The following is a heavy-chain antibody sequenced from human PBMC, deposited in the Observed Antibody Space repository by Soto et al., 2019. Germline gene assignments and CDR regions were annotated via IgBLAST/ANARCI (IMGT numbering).Heavy chain of an antibody. V-gene: IGHV5-10-1*01. D-gene: IGHD2-21*02. CDR1: GYSFTSYW. J-gene: IGHJ4*02. Sequence: GESLKISCEGSGYSFTSYWISWVRQMPGKGLEWMRRLDPSDSYTIYTPSFQGHVTISADKSISTAYLQWSSLKASDTAMYYCARASSCGGDCYKNPFDYWGQGTLVTVSS. CDR2: LDPSDSYT. CDR3: ARASSCGGDCYKNPFDY.